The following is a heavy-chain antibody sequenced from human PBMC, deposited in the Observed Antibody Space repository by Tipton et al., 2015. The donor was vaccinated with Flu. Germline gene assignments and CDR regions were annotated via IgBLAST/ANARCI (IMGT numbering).Heavy chain of an antibody. D-gene: IGHD3-22*01. CDR1: GYSISNGYY. Sequence: TLSLTCAVSGYSISNGYYWSWIRQPPGKGLEWIGSIYHSGSTYYNPSLKSRVTISVDTSKNQFSLKLSSVTAADTAVYYCAGQRLILDDSSGYYDYWGQGTLVTVSS. J-gene: IGHJ4*02. CDR3: AGQRLILDDSSGYYDY. CDR2: IYHSGST. V-gene: IGHV4-38-2*01.